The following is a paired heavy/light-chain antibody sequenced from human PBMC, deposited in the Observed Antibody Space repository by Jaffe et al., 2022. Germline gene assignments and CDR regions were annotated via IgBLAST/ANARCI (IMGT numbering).Heavy chain of an antibody. CDR3: AKDPGYYGSGSYWRDY. J-gene: IGHJ4*02. D-gene: IGHD3-10*01. Sequence: QVQLVESGGGVVQPGGSLRLSCEASGFTFTTYGMHWVRQAPGKGLEWVAFIRYDGSNKYYADSVKGRFTISRDNSKNTLYLQMNSLTAEDTAVYYCAKDPGYYGSGSYWRDYWGQGTLVTVSS. CDR2: IRYDGSNK. CDR1: GFTFTTYG. V-gene: IGHV3-30*02.
Light chain of an antibody. Sequence: QSALTQPASVSGSPGQSITISCTGSSSDVGGYNYVSWYQQHPGKAPKLMIYDVSNRPSGVSNRFSGSKSGNTASLTISGLQAEDEADYYCSSYTRRNTLGVFGTGTKVTVL. CDR2: DVS. CDR1: SSDVGGYNY. V-gene: IGLV2-14*03. CDR3: SSYTRRNTLGV. J-gene: IGLJ1*01.